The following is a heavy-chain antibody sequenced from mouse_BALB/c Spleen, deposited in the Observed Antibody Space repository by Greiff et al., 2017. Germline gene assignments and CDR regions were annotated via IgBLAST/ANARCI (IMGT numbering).Heavy chain of an antibody. Sequence: EVQLQQSGAELVKPGASVKLSCTASGFNIKDTYMHWVKQRPEQGLEWIGRIDPANGNTKYDPKFQGKATITADTSSNTAYLQLSSLTSEDTAVYYCARAGIYYDYDYAMDYWGQGTSVTVSS. D-gene: IGHD2-4*01. J-gene: IGHJ4*01. CDR3: ARAGIYYDYDYAMDY. CDR1: GFNIKDTY. V-gene: IGHV14-3*02. CDR2: IDPANGNT.